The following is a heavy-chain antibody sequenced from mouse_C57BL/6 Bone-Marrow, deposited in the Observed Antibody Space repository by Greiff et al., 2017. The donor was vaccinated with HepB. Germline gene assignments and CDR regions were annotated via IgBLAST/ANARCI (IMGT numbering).Heavy chain of an antibody. CDR2: IDPENGDT. CDR3: TTPYGNYLFAY. J-gene: IGHJ3*01. V-gene: IGHV14-4*01. CDR1: GFNIKDDY. D-gene: IGHD2-1*01. Sequence: VQLQQSGAELVRPGASVKLSCTASGFNIKDDYMHWVKQRPEQGLEWIGWIDPENGDTEYASKFQGKATITADTSSNTVYLQLSSLTSEDTAVYYCTTPYGNYLFAYWGQGTLVTVSA.